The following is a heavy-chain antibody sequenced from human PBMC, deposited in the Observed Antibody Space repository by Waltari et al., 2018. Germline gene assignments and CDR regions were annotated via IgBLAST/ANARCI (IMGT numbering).Heavy chain of an antibody. CDR1: GFTVRRYS. J-gene: IGHJ4*02. V-gene: IGHV3-21*01. CDR3: ATGGWGFYLDN. Sequence: EVQLVASGGGLVKPGGSLRLSCAASGFTVRRYSMNWVRQAPGKGLEWISSISSTGTYTHYADSVKGRFTISRDNAKNSLYLQMNSLRAEDTGVYWCATGGWGFYLDNWGQGTLVTFSS. CDR2: ISSTGTYT. D-gene: IGHD7-27*01.